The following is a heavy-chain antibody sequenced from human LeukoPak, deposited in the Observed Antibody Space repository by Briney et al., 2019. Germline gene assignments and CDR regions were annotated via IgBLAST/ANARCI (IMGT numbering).Heavy chain of an antibody. V-gene: IGHV3-33*01. CDR1: GFTFSSYG. J-gene: IGHJ6*02. D-gene: IGHD5-18*01. CDR2: IWYDGSNK. CDR3: ARVEYSYGRTRSYGMDV. Sequence: PGRSLRLSCAASGFTFSSYGMHWVRQAPGKGLEWVAVIWYDGSNKYYADSVKGRFTISRDNSKNTLYLQMNSLRAEDTAVYYCARVEYSYGRTRSYGMDVWGQGTTVTVSS.